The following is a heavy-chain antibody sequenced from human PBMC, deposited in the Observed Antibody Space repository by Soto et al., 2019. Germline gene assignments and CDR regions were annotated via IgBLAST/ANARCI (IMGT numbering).Heavy chain of an antibody. CDR2: IYHSGSN. Sequence: PSETLSLTCAVSGASISSSAWLSWIRQPPGKGPEWIGEIYHSGSNNYNPSLKSRVTMTVDKSKNQYSQKLSSVTAADTAIYYCARVRCDTTSCFKDFFDYWGPGTLVTVS. CDR3: ARVRCDTTSCFKDFFDY. J-gene: IGHJ4*02. V-gene: IGHV4-4*02. D-gene: IGHD2-2*01. CDR1: GASISSSAW.